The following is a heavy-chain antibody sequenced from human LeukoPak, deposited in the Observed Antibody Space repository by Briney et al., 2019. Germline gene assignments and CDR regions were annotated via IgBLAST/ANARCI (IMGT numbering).Heavy chain of an antibody. V-gene: IGHV4-59*08. CDR2: IYYSGTT. CDR3: ARHPAYGSGSYTFDY. J-gene: IGHJ4*02. D-gene: IGHD3-10*01. Sequence: SETLSLTCAVSGDSINNYYWSWIRRPPGKGLEWIGYIYYSGTTNYNPSLKSRVTISVDTSKNQFSLKLSSVTAADTAVYYCARHPAYGSGSYTFDYWGQGTLVTVSS. CDR1: GDSINNYY.